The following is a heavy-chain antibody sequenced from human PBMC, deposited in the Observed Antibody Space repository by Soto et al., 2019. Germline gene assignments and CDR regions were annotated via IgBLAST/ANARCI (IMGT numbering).Heavy chain of an antibody. CDR3: ARDIFWGDGYNSDAFDL. J-gene: IGHJ3*01. CDR2: INSDGSST. CDR1: GFTFSSYW. Sequence: EVQLVESGGGLVQPGGSLRLSCAASGFTFSSYWMHWVRQAPGKGLVWVSRINSDGSSTSYADSVKGRFTISRDNAKKTLYLQMNSLRAEDTAVYYCARDIFWGDGYNSDAFDLWGQGTMVTVSS. V-gene: IGHV3-74*01. D-gene: IGHD5-12*01.